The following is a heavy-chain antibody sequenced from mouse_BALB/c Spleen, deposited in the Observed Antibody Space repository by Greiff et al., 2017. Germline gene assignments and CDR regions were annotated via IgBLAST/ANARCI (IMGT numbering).Heavy chain of an antibody. D-gene: IGHD1-1*01. Sequence: QVQLKESGPQLVRPGASVKISCKASGYSFTSYWMHWVKQRPGQGLEWIGMIDPSDSETRLNQKFKDKATLTVDKSSSTAYMQLSSPTSEDSAVYYCARSGAYYYGAWFAYWGQGTLVTVSA. CDR1: GYSFTSYW. J-gene: IGHJ3*01. CDR2: IDPSDSET. V-gene: IGHV1S126*01. CDR3: ARSGAYYYGAWFAY.